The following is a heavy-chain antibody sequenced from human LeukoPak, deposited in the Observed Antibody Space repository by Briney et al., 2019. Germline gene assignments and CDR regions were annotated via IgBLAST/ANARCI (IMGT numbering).Heavy chain of an antibody. Sequence: SETLSLTCTVSGGSISSYYWSWIRQPPGKGLEWIGYIHYRGSTGYNPSLKSRVTISVDTSKNQFSLKPTSVTAADTAVFYVGGKNKGGWVDIWGQGTMVAVSS. CDR1: GGSISSYY. V-gene: IGHV4-59*01. CDR3: GGKNKGGWVDI. J-gene: IGHJ3*02. D-gene: IGHD2-15*01. CDR2: IHYRGST.